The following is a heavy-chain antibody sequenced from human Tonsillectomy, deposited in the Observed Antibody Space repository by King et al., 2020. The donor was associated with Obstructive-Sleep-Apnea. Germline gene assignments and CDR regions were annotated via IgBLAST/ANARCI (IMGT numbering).Heavy chain of an antibody. Sequence: VPLQESGPGLVKPSETLSLTCTVSGGSISSYYWSWIRQPPGKGLEWIGYIYYSGSTNYNPSLKSRVTISVDTSKNQFSLKLSPVTAADTAVYYCARGDEVRDNVSFDYWGQGTLVTVSS. J-gene: IGHJ4*02. CDR3: ARGDEVRDNVSFDY. D-gene: IGHD3-10*01. V-gene: IGHV4-59*01. CDR2: IYYSGST. CDR1: GGSISSYY.